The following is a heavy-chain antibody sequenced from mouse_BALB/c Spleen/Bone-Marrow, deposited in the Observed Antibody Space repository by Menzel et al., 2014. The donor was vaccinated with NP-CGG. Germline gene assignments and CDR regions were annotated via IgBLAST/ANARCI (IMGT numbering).Heavy chain of an antibody. CDR3: ARLDFFAY. J-gene: IGHJ3*01. CDR1: GFNIKDTY. CDR2: IDPANGNT. Sequence: VQLQQSGAELVKPGASVKLSCTASGFNIKDTYMHWVKQRPEQGLEWIGRIDPANGNTKYDPKFQGKATITADTSSNKAYLQLSSLTSEDTAVYYCARLDFFAYWGQGTLGTVSA. V-gene: IGHV14-3*02.